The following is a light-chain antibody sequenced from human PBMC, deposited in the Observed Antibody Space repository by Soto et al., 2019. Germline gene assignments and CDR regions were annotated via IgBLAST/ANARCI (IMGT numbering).Light chain of an antibody. Sequence: AQPASVSGSPGQSITISCTGTSSDVGGYNYVSWYQQHPGKAPKVMIYDASNRPSGVSNRFSGSKSGNTASLTISGLQAEDEADYFCSSYTSSGTYVFGTGTKVTVL. CDR2: DAS. CDR1: SSDVGGYNY. CDR3: SSYTSSGTYV. V-gene: IGLV2-14*01. J-gene: IGLJ1*01.